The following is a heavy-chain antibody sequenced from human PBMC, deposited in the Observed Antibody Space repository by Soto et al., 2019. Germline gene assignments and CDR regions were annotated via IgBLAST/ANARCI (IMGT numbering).Heavy chain of an antibody. Sequence: SQTLSLTCAISGDSVSSNSAAWNWIRQSPSRGLGWLGRTYYRSKWYNDYAVSVKSRITINPDTSKNQFSLQLNSVTPEDTAVYYCAREGITIFGVVEDYGMDVWGQGTTVTVSS. J-gene: IGHJ6*02. D-gene: IGHD3-3*01. CDR3: AREGITIFGVVEDYGMDV. CDR2: TYYRSKWYN. V-gene: IGHV6-1*01. CDR1: GDSVSSNSAA.